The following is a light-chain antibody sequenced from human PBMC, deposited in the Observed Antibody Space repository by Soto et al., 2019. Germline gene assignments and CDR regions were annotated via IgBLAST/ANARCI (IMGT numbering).Light chain of an antibody. CDR3: QQYNNWPPFT. CDR2: DAS. Sequence: EIVMTQSPATLSVSPGERASLSCRASRSVGSKLAWYQHKPGQAPRLLIYDASTRATGFPARFSGSGSGTXXXXXXXXLQPEDFAVYYCQQYNNWPPFTFGPGTKVDIK. CDR1: RSVGSK. J-gene: IGKJ3*01. V-gene: IGKV3-15*01.